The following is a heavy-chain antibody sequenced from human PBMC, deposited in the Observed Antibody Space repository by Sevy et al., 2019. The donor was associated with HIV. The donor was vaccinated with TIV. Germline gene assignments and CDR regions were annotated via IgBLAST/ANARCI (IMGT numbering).Heavy chain of an antibody. CDR3: AREPVDKPSYYYLYGMDV. J-gene: IGHJ6*02. CDR2: ISYDGSNK. Sequence: GGSLRLSCAASGFTFSSYSFHWVRQAPGKGLEWVAVISYDGSNKYYGESVKGRVTISRDNSKNTLYLQVNSLRGDDTAVYYCAREPVDKPSYYYLYGMDVWGQGTTVTVSS. CDR1: GFTFSSYS. D-gene: IGHD5-12*01. V-gene: IGHV3-30-3*01.